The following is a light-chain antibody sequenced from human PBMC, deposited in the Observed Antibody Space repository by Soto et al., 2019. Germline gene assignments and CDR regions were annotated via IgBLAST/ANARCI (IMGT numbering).Light chain of an antibody. CDR1: QDISSW. CDR3: QQADSCPLT. V-gene: IGKV1-12*01. J-gene: IGKJ3*01. Sequence: DIQMTQSPSSVSASVGERFTITSRAIQDISSWLAWYQLKPGKAPKFLIYAASSLESGVPSRFSGSASGTDFTLTISNVQPEDFATYFCQQADSCPLTFGPGTKVDVK. CDR2: AAS.